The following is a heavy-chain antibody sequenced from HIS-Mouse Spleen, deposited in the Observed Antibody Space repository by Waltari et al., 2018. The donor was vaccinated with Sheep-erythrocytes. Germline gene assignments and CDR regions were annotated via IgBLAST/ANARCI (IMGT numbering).Heavy chain of an antibody. D-gene: IGHD3-22*01. CDR2: IFSNDEK. J-gene: IGHJ3*02. V-gene: IGHV2-26*01. CDR1: GFSLSNARMG. CDR3: ARIKASYYDSSGYYAFDI. Sequence: QVTLKESGPVLVKPTETLTLTCTVSGFSLSNARMGVSWIRQPPGKALEWLAHIFSNDEKSYSTSLKSRLTSTKDTSKSQVVLTMTNMDPVDTATYYCARIKASYYDSSGYYAFDIWGQGTMVTVSS.